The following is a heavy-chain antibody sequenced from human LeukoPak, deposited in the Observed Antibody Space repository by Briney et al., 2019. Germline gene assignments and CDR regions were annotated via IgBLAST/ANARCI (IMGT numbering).Heavy chain of an antibody. CDR1: GGSFSDYY. CDR3: ARGGDSSGYDY. J-gene: IGHJ4*02. V-gene: IGHV4-34*01. D-gene: IGHD3-22*01. CDR2: INHSGST. Sequence: SETLSLTCGVYGGSFSDYYWNWIRQSPGKGLEWIGEINHSGSTNYNPSLKSRVTISVDTSKNQFSLKLSSVTAADTAVYYCARGGDSSGYDYWGQGTLVTVSS.